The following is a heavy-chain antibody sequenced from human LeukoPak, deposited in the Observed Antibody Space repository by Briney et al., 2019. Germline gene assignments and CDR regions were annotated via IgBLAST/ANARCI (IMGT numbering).Heavy chain of an antibody. CDR1: GFTFSSYW. J-gene: IGHJ4*02. CDR3: AVRYSGSWYLFDY. Sequence: PGGSLRLSCAASGFTFSSYWMHWVSQAPGKGLVWVSRIKSDGTSTSYADSVKGRFTVSRDIAKNTLFLQMNSLRAEDTAVYYCAVRYSGSWYLFDYWGQGTLVTVSS. V-gene: IGHV3-74*01. CDR2: IKSDGTST. D-gene: IGHD6-13*01.